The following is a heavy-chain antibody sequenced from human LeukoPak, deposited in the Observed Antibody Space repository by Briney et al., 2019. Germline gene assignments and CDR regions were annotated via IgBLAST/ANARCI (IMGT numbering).Heavy chain of an antibody. J-gene: IGHJ4*02. CDR3: ATDGGSSSWYGFDY. CDR2: FDPEDGET. D-gene: IGHD6-13*01. Sequence: GASVKVSCKVSGYTLTELSMHWVRQAPGKGLEWMGGFDPEDGETIYAQKFQGRVTMTEVTSTDTAYMELSSLRSEDTAVYYCATDGGSSSWYGFDYWGQGTLVTVSS. CDR1: GYTLTELS. V-gene: IGHV1-24*01.